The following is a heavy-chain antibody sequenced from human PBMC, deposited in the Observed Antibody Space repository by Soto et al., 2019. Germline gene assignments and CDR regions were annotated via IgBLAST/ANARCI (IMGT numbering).Heavy chain of an antibody. CDR1: AGSLSNYY. D-gene: IGHD6-19*01. V-gene: IGHV4-59*01. Sequence: SETLSLTCPVSAGSLSNYYWTWIRQSPGKGLEWIGEIYHTGSTKYNPSLKSRVAISVDMSKNQFSLTLNSVTPVDTAVYYCARGGRGSGLYFLYYFDLWGQGTLVTVSS. J-gene: IGHJ4*02. CDR2: IYHTGST. CDR3: ARGGRGSGLYFLYYFDL.